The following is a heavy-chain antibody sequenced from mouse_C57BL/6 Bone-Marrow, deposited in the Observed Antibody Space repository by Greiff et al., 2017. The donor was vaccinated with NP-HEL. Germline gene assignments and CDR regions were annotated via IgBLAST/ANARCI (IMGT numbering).Heavy chain of an antibody. CDR1: GYAFSSSW. CDR3: ARWGNYVWFAY. V-gene: IGHV1-82*01. CDR2: IYPGDGDT. Sequence: VKLMESGPELVKPGASVKISCKASGYAFSSSWMNWVKQRPGKGLEWIGRIYPGDGDTNYNGKFKGKATLTADKSSSTAYMQLSSLTSEDSAVYFCARWGNYVWFAYWGQGTLVTVSA. J-gene: IGHJ3*01. D-gene: IGHD2-1*01.